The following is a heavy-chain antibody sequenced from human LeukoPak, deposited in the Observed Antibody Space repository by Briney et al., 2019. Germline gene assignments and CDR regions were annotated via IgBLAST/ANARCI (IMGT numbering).Heavy chain of an antibody. J-gene: IGHJ6*03. CDR3: ATGSSRYYYYMDV. Sequence: SETLSLTCTVSGGSIRSNSYYWGWIRQPPGEGLEWIGSICFSGNTYYNPSLKSRVTISVDTSKNQFSLKLSSVTAADTAVYYCATGSSRYYYYMDVWGKGTTVTVSS. V-gene: IGHV4-39*01. CDR2: ICFSGNT. CDR1: GGSIRSNSYY. D-gene: IGHD3-10*01.